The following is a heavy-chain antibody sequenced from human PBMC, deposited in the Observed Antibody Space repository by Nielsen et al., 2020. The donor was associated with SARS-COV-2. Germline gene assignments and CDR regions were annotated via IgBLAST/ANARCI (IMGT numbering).Heavy chain of an antibody. CDR2: IYYSGST. CDR3: ARLYCSSTSCNYYYGMDV. V-gene: IGHV4-59*01. CDR1: GGSFSSYY. Sequence: SETLSLTCAVYGGSFSSYYWSWTRQPPGKGLEWIGYIYYSGSTNYNPSLKSRVTISVDTSKNQFSLKLSSVTAADTAVYYCARLYCSSTSCNYYYGMDVWGQGTTVTVSS. J-gene: IGHJ6*02. D-gene: IGHD2-2*01.